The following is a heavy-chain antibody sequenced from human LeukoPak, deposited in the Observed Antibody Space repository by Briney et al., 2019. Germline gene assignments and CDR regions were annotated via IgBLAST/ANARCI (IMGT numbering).Heavy chain of an antibody. CDR1: GFTFSSYW. Sequence: LSGGSLRLSCAASGFTFSSYWMSWVRQAPGKGLEWVANIKQDGSEKYYVDSVKGRFTISRDNAKNSLYLQMNSLRAEDTAVYYCAREDGDGYNLKTDYWGQGTLVTVSS. V-gene: IGHV3-7*01. CDR2: IKQDGSEK. CDR3: AREDGDGYNLKTDY. D-gene: IGHD5-24*01. J-gene: IGHJ4*02.